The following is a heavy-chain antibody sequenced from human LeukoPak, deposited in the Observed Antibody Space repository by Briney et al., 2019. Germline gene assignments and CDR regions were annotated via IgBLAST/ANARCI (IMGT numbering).Heavy chain of an antibody. CDR2: VNPNDGAR. Sequence: ASVKVSCKASGYPFSTYWLHWVRQAPGQGLEWMGFVNPNDGARIYAQKFQGRITMTRDTSTNTVFMELSSLRSEDTAVYYCAIVGATTFDYWGQGTLVTVSS. D-gene: IGHD1-26*01. CDR1: GYPFSTYW. J-gene: IGHJ4*02. CDR3: AIVGATTFDY. V-gene: IGHV1-46*01.